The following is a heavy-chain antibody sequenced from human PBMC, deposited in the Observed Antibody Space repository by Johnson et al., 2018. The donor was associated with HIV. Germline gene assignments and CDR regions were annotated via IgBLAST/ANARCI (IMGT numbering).Heavy chain of an antibody. Sequence: EVLLLESGGGLIQPGGSLRLSCEASGFTFSSYAMYWVRQAPGKGLEWVSGISGSACSTYYADSVKGRFTISRYNAKNTLFLQMNSLRAEDTAVYYCVRASDSYCSADCYGDGFQISDQGTKVIVSS. J-gene: IGHJ3*02. CDR2: ISGSACST. CDR1: GFTFSSYA. V-gene: IGHV3-23*01. D-gene: IGHD2-21*02. CDR3: VRASDSYCSADCYGDGFQI.